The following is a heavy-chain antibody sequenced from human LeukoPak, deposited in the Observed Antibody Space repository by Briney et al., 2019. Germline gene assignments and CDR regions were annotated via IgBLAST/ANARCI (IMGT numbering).Heavy chain of an antibody. CDR2: ISSSSSYI. J-gene: IGHJ4*02. D-gene: IGHD3-10*01. CDR1: GFTFSSYS. CDR3: ARASLLWFGELLSGAFDY. Sequence: GGSLRLSCAASGFTFSSYSMNWVRQAPGKGLEWVSSISSSSSYIYYADSVKGRFTISRDNAKNSLYLQMNSLRAEDTAVYYCARASLLWFGELLSGAFDYWGQGTLVTVSS. V-gene: IGHV3-21*01.